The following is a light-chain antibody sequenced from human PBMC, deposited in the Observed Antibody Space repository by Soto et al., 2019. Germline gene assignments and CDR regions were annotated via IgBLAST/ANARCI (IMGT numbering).Light chain of an antibody. CDR3: MQGLQTPRT. Sequence: DVVMTQSPLSLPVTLGQPASISCRSSQSLVYSDGYTYLNWFQQRPGQSPRRLIYKVSNRDSGVPDRFSGSGSGTDFTLKITRVGAEDVGIYYCMQGLQTPRTFGQGTKVDIK. V-gene: IGKV2-30*01. CDR2: KVS. J-gene: IGKJ1*01. CDR1: QSLVYSDGYTY.